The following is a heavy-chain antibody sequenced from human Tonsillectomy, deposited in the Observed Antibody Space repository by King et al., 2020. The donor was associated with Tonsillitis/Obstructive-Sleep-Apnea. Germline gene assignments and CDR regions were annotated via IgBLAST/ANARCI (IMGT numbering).Heavy chain of an antibody. J-gene: IGHJ5*02. D-gene: IGHD6-13*01. V-gene: IGHV4-61*01. Sequence: QLQESGPGLVKPSETLSLTCTVSGGSVSSGSYYWSWIRQPPGKGLECIGYIFFIGSTNYNPSLKSRVTISVDTSKNQFSLKVSSGTAADTAVYYCARALGYSSWFDPWGQGTLVTVSS. CDR1: GGSVSSGSYY. CDR2: IFFIGST. CDR3: ARALGYSSWFDP.